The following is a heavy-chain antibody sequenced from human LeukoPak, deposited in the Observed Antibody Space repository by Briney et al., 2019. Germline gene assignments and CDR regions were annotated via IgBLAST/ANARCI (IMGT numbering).Heavy chain of an antibody. CDR3: AIWPVERLTKKTYGWGSYNYYYYYGMDV. J-gene: IGHJ6*04. D-gene: IGHD3-10*01. CDR2: ISSSSSYI. V-gene: IGHV3-21*01. CDR1: GFTFSSYS. Sequence: PGGSLRLSCAASGFTFSSYSMNWVRQAPGKGLEWVSSISSSSSYIYYADSVKGRFTISRDNAKNSLYLQMNSLRAEDTAVYYCAIWPVERLTKKTYGWGSYNYYYYYGMDVWGKGTTVTVSS.